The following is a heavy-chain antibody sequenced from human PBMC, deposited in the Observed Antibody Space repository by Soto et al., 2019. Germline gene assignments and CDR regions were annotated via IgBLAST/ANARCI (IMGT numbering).Heavy chain of an antibody. J-gene: IGHJ4*02. CDR2: INDLASIT. V-gene: IGHV3-74*01. CDR1: EIYSNNHW. CDR3: ASDEGRGLKY. Sequence: GGSLILSWAASEIYSNNHWLHWLSNTPGSGLVWVSHINDLASITSYAYLGRVRFTMTRDNAGNTLYLQMKSRGVEDTATYDCASDEGRGLKYWGQGTSVTVSS.